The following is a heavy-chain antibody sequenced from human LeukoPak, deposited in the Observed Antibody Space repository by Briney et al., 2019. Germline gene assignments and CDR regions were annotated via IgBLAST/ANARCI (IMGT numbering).Heavy chain of an antibody. CDR2: IYYSGNT. V-gene: IGHV4-39*07. J-gene: IGHJ6*03. CDR1: GGSISNYY. D-gene: IGHD5-18*01. Sequence: SETLSLTCTVSGGSISNYYWGWIRQAPGKGLEWIGSIYYSGNTYYNSSLKSRVTISLDTSKNQFSLNLFSVTAADTAVYYCARTTEGGYTYGYFYYYYMDVWGKGTTVTISS. CDR3: ARTTEGGYTYGYFYYYYMDV.